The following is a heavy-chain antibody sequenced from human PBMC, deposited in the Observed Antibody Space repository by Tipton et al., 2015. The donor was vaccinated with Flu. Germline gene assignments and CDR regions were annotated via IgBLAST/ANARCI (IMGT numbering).Heavy chain of an antibody. CDR2: IYSSDST. D-gene: IGHD2-2*01. Sequence: GSLRLSCAASGFSFSNYWMLWVRQAPGKGLVWVSVIYSSDSTSYADSVRGRFTLSRDNSRNTLYLQMNDLRVEDTAVYYCAKRYCSSSTCYIPDAFDTWGQGTMVTVSS. V-gene: IGHV3-53*01. J-gene: IGHJ3*02. CDR3: AKRYCSSSTCYIPDAFDT. CDR1: GFSFSNYW.